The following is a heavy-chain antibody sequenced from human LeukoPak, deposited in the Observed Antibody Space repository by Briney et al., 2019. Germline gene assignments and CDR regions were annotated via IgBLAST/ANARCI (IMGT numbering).Heavy chain of an antibody. J-gene: IGHJ4*02. CDR3: ARGGLDDWLLLVY. CDR1: GYTFTSYA. D-gene: IGHD3-9*01. CDR2: INAGNGNT. V-gene: IGHV1-3*01. Sequence: ASVKASCKASGYTFTSYAMDWVRQAPGQRLEWMGWINAGNGNTKYSQKFQGRVTITRDTSASTAYMELSSLRSEDTAVYYCARGGLDDWLLLVYWGQGTLVTVSS.